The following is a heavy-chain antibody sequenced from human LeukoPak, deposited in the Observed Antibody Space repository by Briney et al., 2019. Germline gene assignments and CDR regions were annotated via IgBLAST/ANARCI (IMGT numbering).Heavy chain of an antibody. Sequence: SETLSLTCAVYGGSFSGYYWSWIRQPPGKGLEWIGEINHSGSTNYNPSLKSRVTISVDTSKNQFSLKLSSVTAADTAVYYCARAIGRALVATIRHFDYWGQGTLVTVSS. J-gene: IGHJ4*02. CDR2: INHSGST. CDR1: GGSFSGYY. V-gene: IGHV4-34*01. CDR3: ARAIGRALVATIRHFDY. D-gene: IGHD5-12*01.